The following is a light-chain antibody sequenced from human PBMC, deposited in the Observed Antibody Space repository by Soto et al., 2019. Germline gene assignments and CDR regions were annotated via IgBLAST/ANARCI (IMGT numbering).Light chain of an antibody. Sequence: QTVVTQEPSFSVSPGGTVTLTCGLSSGSVSTSYYPSWYQQTPGQAPRTLIYSTNTRSSGVPDRFSGSILGNKAALTITGAKADDESDYYCGLYMGSGISVCGGGTKVTVL. CDR2: STN. CDR3: GLYMGSGISV. V-gene: IGLV8-61*01. CDR1: SGSVSTSYY. J-gene: IGLJ2*01.